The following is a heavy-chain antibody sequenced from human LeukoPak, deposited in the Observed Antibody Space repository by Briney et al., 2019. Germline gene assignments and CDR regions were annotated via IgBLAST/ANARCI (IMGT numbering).Heavy chain of an antibody. CDR1: GVSSRGYY. Sequence: PSETLSLTCAVYGVSSRGYYWNWLWIRQSPGKGLEWIGEINDSGSPNYNPSLKSRVTISENKSLNQFSLRLSSVTAADPAVYFCARGATRRSFREDYYCYMDVWGKGTTVTVFS. CDR2: INDSGSP. CDR3: ARGATRRSFREDYYCYMDV. J-gene: IGHJ6*03. V-gene: IGHV4-34*01.